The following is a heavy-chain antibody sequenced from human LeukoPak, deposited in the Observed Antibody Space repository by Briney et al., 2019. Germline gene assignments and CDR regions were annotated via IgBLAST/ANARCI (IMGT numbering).Heavy chain of an antibody. CDR2: ISAYNGNT. J-gene: IGHJ4*02. CDR1: GYTFTSYG. D-gene: IGHD3-3*01. Sequence: ASVKVSCKASGYTFTSYGISWVRQAPGQGLEWMGWISAYNGNTNYAQKLQGRVTITADESTSTAYMELSSLRSEDTAVYYCARDLGGGYDFYYFDYWGQGTLVTVSS. V-gene: IGHV1-18*01. CDR3: ARDLGGGYDFYYFDY.